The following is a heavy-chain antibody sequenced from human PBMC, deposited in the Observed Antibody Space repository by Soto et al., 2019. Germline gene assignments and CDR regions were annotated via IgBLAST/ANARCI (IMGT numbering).Heavy chain of an antibody. Sequence: GGSLRLSCAASGFTFSSYGMHWVRQAPGKGLEWVAVISYDGSNKYYADSVKGRFTISRDNAKNSLYLQMNSLKASDTAMYYCARDLDYGGNSEASDIWGQGTMVTVSS. CDR3: ARDLDYGGNSEASDI. CDR1: GFTFSSYG. CDR2: ISYDGSNK. J-gene: IGHJ3*02. V-gene: IGHV3-30*03. D-gene: IGHD4-17*01.